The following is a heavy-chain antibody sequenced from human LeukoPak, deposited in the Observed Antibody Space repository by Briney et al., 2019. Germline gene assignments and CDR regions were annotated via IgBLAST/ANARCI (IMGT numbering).Heavy chain of an antibody. Sequence: PGGPLRLSCSASGFIFSSYAMQWVRQAPGKGLEYVSGMSSNGGSTYYADSVKGRFTISRDTSKNTLYLQMSSLRTEDTAVYYCLKRAVSGAGTITQFYFDYWGQGTLVTVSS. V-gene: IGHV3-64D*06. J-gene: IGHJ4*02. CDR1: GFIFSSYA. CDR2: MSSNGGST. D-gene: IGHD3-10*01. CDR3: LKRAVSGAGTITQFYFDY.